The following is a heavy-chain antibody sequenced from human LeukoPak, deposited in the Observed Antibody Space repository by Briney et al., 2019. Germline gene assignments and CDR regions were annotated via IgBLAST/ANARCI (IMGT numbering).Heavy chain of an antibody. CDR2: ISYDGSNK. V-gene: IGHV3-30*04. Sequence: PGGSLRLSCAASGFTFSSYAMHWVRQAPGKGPEWVAVISYDGSNKYYADSVKGRFTISRDNSKNTLYLQMNSLRAEDTAVYYCARDTVGYFDYWGQGTLVTVSS. CDR1: GFTFSSYA. D-gene: IGHD1-26*01. CDR3: ARDTVGYFDY. J-gene: IGHJ4*02.